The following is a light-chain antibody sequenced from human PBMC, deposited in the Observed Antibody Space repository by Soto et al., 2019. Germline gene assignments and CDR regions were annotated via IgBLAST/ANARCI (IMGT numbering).Light chain of an antibody. CDR1: QSVRSSY. CDR2: DAS. CDR3: QQYGSSPT. J-gene: IGKJ1*01. Sequence: EIVLTQSPGTLSLSPGERATLSCRASQSVRSSYVAWYQQKPGQSPSLLIYDASIRATGIPDRFSGSGSGTDFTLTISRLEPEDFAVYYCQQYGSSPTFGQGTKVEI. V-gene: IGKV3-20*01.